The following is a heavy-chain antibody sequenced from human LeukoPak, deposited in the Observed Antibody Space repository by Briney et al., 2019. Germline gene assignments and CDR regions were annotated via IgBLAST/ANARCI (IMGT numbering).Heavy chain of an antibody. Sequence: GASVKVSCKASGYTFTGYYMHWLRQAPGQGLEWMGWINPYSGGTNPAQKFQGRVTMTRDTSISTVYMELSRLRSDDTAVYYCARRADCSSTSCYTDYYYYMDVWGKGTTVTVSS. CDR1: GYTFTGYY. D-gene: IGHD2-2*02. V-gene: IGHV1-2*02. CDR2: INPYSGGT. CDR3: ARRADCSSTSCYTDYYYYMDV. J-gene: IGHJ6*03.